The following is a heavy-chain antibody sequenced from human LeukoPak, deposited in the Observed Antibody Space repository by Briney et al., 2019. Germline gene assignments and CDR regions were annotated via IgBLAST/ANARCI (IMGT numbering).Heavy chain of an antibody. D-gene: IGHD1-26*01. CDR3: AKGSGSYYEGYFDD. J-gene: IGHJ4*02. CDR2: ISASGGST. V-gene: IGHV3-23*01. CDR1: GFTFSSYA. Sequence: GGSLRLSCAASGFTFSSYAMSWVRRAPGKGLEWVSAISASGGSTYYTDSVKGRFTISRDNSKNTPYLQMNSLRAEDTAVYYCAKGSGSYYEGYFDDWGQGTLVTVSS.